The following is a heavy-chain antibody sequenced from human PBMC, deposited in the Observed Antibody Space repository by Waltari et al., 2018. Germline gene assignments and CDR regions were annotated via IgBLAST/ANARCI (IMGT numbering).Heavy chain of an antibody. Sequence: EVQLVESGGGLVKPGGSLRLSCAASGFTFSNAWMSWVRQAPGKGLEWVGRIKSKTDGGTTDYAAPVKGRFTISRDDSKNTLYLQMNSLKTEDTAVYYCARLWGDSSGYYHWYFDLWGRGTLVTVSS. V-gene: IGHV3-15*01. CDR1: GFTFSNAW. CDR2: IKSKTDGGTT. CDR3: ARLWGDSSGYYHWYFDL. D-gene: IGHD3-22*01. J-gene: IGHJ2*01.